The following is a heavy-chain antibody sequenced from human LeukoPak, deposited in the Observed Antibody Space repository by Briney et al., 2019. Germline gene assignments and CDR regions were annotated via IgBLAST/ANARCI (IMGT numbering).Heavy chain of an antibody. CDR2: IRSNSYGGTA. J-gene: IGHJ4*02. V-gene: IGHV3-49*04. CDR1: GFTFGDYA. CDR3: ARPAYCGGNCYYFPDY. D-gene: IGHD2-21*02. Sequence: GSLRLSCIASGFTFGDYAMSWVRQAPGKGLEWVGFIRSNSYGGTADYAASVKGRFSISRDDSKSIAYLQMNSLRAEDTAVYYCARPAYCGGNCYYFPDYWGQGTLVTVSS.